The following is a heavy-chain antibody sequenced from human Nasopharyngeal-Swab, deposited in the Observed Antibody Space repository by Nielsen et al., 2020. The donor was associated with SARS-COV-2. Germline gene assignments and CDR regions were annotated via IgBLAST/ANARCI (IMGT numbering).Heavy chain of an antibody. V-gene: IGHV4-34*01. J-gene: IGHJ4*02. Sequence: RQAPGKGLEWIGEINHSGSTNYNPSLKSRVTISVDTSNNQFSLKLSSVTAADTVVYYCARGSRSGINNYSSGWYFFDYWGQGALVTVSS. CDR3: ARGSRSGINNYSSGWYFFDY. CDR2: INHSGST. D-gene: IGHD6-19*01.